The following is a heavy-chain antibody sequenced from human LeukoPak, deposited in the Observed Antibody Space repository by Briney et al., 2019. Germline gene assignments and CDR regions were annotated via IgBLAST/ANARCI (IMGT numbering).Heavy chain of an antibody. CDR2: ISSSSSTI. D-gene: IGHD1-26*01. CDR1: GFTFSSYS. J-gene: IGHJ3*02. Sequence: GGSLRLSCAASGFTFSSYSMNWVRQAPGKGLEWVPYISSSSSTIYYADSVKGRFTISRDNAKNSLYLRMNSLRAEDTAVYYCARMNSGSYSTDDAFDIWGQGTMVTVSS. V-gene: IGHV3-48*04. CDR3: ARMNSGSYSTDDAFDI.